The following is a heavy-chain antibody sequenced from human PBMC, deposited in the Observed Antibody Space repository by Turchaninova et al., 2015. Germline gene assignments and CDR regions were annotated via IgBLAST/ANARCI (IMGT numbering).Heavy chain of an antibody. V-gene: IGHV1-2*06. Sequence: VQXXQSGAXVKXXXASXXXPCKASGYTFTDYYLHWVRQAPGQGLEWMGRINPNSGGTNSAQRFQGRVTLTRDTSISTAYMELDNLRSDDTAMYYCSTLTVVITTQDHWGQGTLVTVSS. CDR2: INPNSGGT. J-gene: IGHJ4*02. CDR1: GYTFTDYY. CDR3: STLTVVITTQDH. D-gene: IGHD3-9*01.